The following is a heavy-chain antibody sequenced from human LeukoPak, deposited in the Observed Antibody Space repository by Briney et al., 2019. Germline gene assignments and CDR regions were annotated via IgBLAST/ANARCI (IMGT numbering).Heavy chain of an antibody. CDR1: GYTFSSYA. Sequence: ASVKVSCKASGYTFSSYAISWVRQAPGQGLEWMGRIIPIFGTANYAQKFQGRVTITTDESTSTAYMELSSLRSEDTAVYYCARDQTGRGYSYGYYAYWGQGTLVTVSS. V-gene: IGHV1-69*05. D-gene: IGHD5-18*01. CDR3: ARDQTGRGYSYGYYAY. J-gene: IGHJ4*02. CDR2: IIPIFGTA.